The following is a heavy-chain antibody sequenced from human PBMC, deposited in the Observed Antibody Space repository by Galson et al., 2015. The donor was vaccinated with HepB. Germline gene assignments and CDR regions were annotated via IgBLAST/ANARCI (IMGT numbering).Heavy chain of an antibody. CDR3: ARGGGIADITGAFDI. CDR2: INPSGGST. D-gene: IGHD6-13*01. Sequence: SVKVSCKTSGYTFTSYYMHWVRQAPGQGLEWMGIINPSGGSTSYAQKFQGRVTMTRDTSTSTVYMELSSLRSEDTAVYYCARGGGIADITGAFDIWGQGTMVTVSS. J-gene: IGHJ3*02. CDR1: GYTFTSYY. V-gene: IGHV1-46*03.